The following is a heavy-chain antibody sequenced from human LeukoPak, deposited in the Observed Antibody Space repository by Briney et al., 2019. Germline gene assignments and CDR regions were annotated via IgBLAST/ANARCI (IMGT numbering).Heavy chain of an antibody. CDR1: GFILSSDG. D-gene: IGHD2/OR15-2a*01. CDR2: VSGSGDST. CDR3: AKSASGYYLFDY. J-gene: IGHJ4*02. Sequence: GGSLRLSCAASGFILSSDGMSWGRQASGKGLELVSAVSGSGDSTSYADSVRGRFAISRDNSKNTLFLQMISLRAEDTAVYYCAKSASGYYLFDYWGQGTLVTVSS. V-gene: IGHV3-23*01.